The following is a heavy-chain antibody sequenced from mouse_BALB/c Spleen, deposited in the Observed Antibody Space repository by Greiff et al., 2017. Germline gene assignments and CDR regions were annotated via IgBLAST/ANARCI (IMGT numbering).Heavy chain of an antibody. J-gene: IGHJ2*01. Sequence: EVNVVESGGGLVKPGGSLKLSCAASGFAFSSYDMSWVRQTPEKRLEWVAYISSGGGSTYYPDTVKGRFTISRDNAKNTLYLQMSSLKSEDTAMYYCARWDGGNYGGDYIDYWGQGTTLTVSS. CDR1: GFAFSSYD. CDR3: ARWDGGNYGGDYIDY. V-gene: IGHV5-12-1*01. CDR2: ISSGGGST. D-gene: IGHD1-1*02.